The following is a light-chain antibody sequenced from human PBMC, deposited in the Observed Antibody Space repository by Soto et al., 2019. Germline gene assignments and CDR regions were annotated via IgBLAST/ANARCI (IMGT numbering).Light chain of an antibody. CDR2: GAS. CDR3: QQYDDSPLT. J-gene: IGKJ4*01. Sequence: EIVMTQSPATLSVSPGERVTLSCRASQGVSSSLAWYQQKPGQAPRLLIYGASNRATGVPDRFSGGGSATDFTLTISRLEPEDFAVYYCQQYDDSPLTFGGGTKVDIK. V-gene: IGKV3-20*01. CDR1: QGVSSS.